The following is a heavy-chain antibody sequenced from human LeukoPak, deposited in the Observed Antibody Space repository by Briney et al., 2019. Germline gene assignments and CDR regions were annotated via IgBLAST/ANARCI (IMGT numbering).Heavy chain of an antibody. V-gene: IGHV3-53*01. Sequence: GGSLRLSCAASGFTVNSNYMSWVRQAPGKGLEWVSVIYSGGSAYYADSVKGRFTISRDNAKNSLFLQMNSLRAEDTAVYYCVRGIEYWGQGTLVTVSS. CDR2: IYSGGSA. CDR1: GFTVNSNY. J-gene: IGHJ4*02. CDR3: VRGIEY.